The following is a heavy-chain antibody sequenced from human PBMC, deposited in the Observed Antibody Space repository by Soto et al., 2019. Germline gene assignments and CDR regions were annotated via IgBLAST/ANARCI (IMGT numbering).Heavy chain of an antibody. V-gene: IGHV4-4*02. J-gene: IGHJ4*02. CDR2: IYHSGST. D-gene: IGHD6-13*01. CDR3: ARAAAGTLDY. Sequence: QVQLQESGPGLVKPSGTLSLTCAVSGGSISSSNWWSWVRQPPGKGLEWIGEIYHSGSTNYNPSLKXXVXIXXDKSKNQFSLKLSSVTAADTAVYYCARAAAGTLDYWGQGTLVTVSS. CDR1: GGSISSSNW.